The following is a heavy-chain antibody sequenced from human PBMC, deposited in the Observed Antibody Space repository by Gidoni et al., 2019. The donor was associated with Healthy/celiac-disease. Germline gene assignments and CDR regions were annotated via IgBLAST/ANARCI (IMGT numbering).Heavy chain of an antibody. CDR2: INCNGGST. D-gene: IGHD2-2*02. J-gene: IGHJ5*02. CDR3: ARGGYGSSTSCYTGDNWFDP. V-gene: IGHV3-20*01. Sequence: EVQLVESGGVVVRPGVSLRLPCEASGFTFEDYGLSWVRQAPGKGLGWVSGINCNGGSTGYAYSVKGRFTIDRDNAKNSLYLQMNSLRAEDTALYHCARGGYGSSTSCYTGDNWFDPWGQGTLVTVSS. CDR1: GFTFEDYG.